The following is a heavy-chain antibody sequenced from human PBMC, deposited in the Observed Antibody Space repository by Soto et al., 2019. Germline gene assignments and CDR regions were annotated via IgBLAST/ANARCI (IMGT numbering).Heavy chain of an antibody. J-gene: IGHJ4*02. Sequence: SETLSLTCTVSGGSISSGDYYWSWIRQPPGKGLAWIGYIYYSGSTYYNPSLKSRVTISVDTSKNQFSLKLSSVTAADTAVYYCASCNYDFWSGYLAIWGQGTLVTVAS. D-gene: IGHD3-3*01. CDR2: IYYSGST. CDR3: ASCNYDFWSGYLAI. V-gene: IGHV4-30-4*01. CDR1: GGSISSGDYY.